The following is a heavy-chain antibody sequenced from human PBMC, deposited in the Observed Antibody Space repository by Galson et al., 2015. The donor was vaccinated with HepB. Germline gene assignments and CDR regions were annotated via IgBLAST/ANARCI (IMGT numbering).Heavy chain of an antibody. CDR2: IYPGDSDT. J-gene: IGHJ2*01. CDR1: GYSFTSYW. CDR3: ARLPYYYDSSGYRLWYVDL. Sequence: QSGAEVKKPGESLKISCKGSGYSFTSYWIGWVRQMPGKGLEWMGIIYPGDSDTRYSPSFQGQVTISADKSISTAYLQWSSLKASDTAMYYCARLPYYYDSSGYRLWYVDLWGRGTLVTVSS. V-gene: IGHV5-51*01. D-gene: IGHD3-22*01.